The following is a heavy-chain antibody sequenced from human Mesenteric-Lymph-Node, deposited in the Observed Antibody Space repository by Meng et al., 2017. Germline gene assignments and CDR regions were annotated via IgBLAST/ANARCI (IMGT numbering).Heavy chain of an antibody. J-gene: IGHJ4*02. V-gene: IGHV1-69*06. CDR3: ASRMDETDDY. CDR1: GGTFSSYA. CDR2: IIPIFGTA. Sequence: QVRVVQSGGGVKKPGSSVKVSCKASGGTFSSYAISWVRQAPGQGLEWMGGIIPIFGTANYAQKFQGRVTINADKSTSTAYMELSSLRSEDTAVYYCASRMDETDDYWGQGTLVTVSS. D-gene: IGHD1-1*01.